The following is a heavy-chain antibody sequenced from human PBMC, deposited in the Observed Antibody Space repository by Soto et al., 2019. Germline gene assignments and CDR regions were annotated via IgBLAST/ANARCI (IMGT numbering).Heavy chain of an antibody. D-gene: IGHD6-13*01. V-gene: IGHV4-59*01. J-gene: IGHJ5*02. CDR1: GSSINYFY. CDR3: ARANSSTWYKLEYKWFDP. Sequence: ETLSLTCTVSGSSINYFYWRWIRQTPGKGLEWVGFMYYSETTKYNPSLKGRVNMSLDTSKNQVSLHLKSVTAADTAVYYCARANSSTWYKLEYKWFDPWGQGTQVTVSS. CDR2: MYYSETT.